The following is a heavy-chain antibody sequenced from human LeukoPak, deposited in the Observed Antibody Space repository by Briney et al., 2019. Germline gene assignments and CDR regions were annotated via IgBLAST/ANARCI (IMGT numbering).Heavy chain of an antibody. CDR2: ISSSGTTK. V-gene: IGHV3-48*03. J-gene: IGHJ3*02. CDR1: GFTFSSYE. Sequence: EGSLRLSCAASGFTFSSYEMNWVRQGPGKGLEWVSYISSSGTTKYYADSVKGRFTLSRDNAKKSLSLQMNSLRAEDTAIYYCARSNRDAFDMWGQGTVVTVSS. CDR3: ARSNRDAFDM. D-gene: IGHD2/OR15-2a*01.